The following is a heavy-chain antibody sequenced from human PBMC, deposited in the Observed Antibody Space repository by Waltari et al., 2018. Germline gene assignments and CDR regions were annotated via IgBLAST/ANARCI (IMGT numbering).Heavy chain of an antibody. D-gene: IGHD5-18*01. CDR1: GGSISSSSYY. V-gene: IGHV4-39*01. CDR2: IYYSGST. CDR3: ARQSGGYSYDGDFDY. Sequence: QLQLQESGPGLVKPSETLSLTCTVSGGSISSSSYYWGWIRQPPGKGLEWIGSIYYSGSTYYNPSLKSRVTISVDTSKNQFSLKLSSVTAADTAVYYCARQSGGYSYDGDFDYWGQGTLVTVSS. J-gene: IGHJ4*02.